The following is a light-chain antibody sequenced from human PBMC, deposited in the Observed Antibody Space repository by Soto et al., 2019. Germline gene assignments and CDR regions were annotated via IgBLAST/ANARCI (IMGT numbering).Light chain of an antibody. CDR3: HQHGGLSGT. Sequence: EVVLTQSPGTLSLSPGERATLSCRASQSADRNYLAWYQQRPGQAPRLLIYGTSIRATGIPDRFSGSGSGTDFTLTIIRLEAEDFAVYYCHQHGGLSGTFGQGTKVEIK. CDR2: GTS. J-gene: IGKJ1*01. V-gene: IGKV3-20*01. CDR1: QSADRNY.